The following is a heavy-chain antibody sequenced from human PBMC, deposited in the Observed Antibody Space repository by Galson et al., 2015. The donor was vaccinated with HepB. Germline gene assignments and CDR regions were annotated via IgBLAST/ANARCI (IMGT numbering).Heavy chain of an antibody. D-gene: IGHD3-16*01. J-gene: IGHJ4*02. V-gene: IGHV1-46*01. CDR1: GYTFTNYY. CDR2: INPSSGST. CDR3: AREPPHTFTFDY. Sequence: SVKVSCKASGYTFTNYYMHWVRLAPGQGLEYMGMINPSSGSTAYAQKFQGRLTLTRDTSTNTVYMELNSLRSEDAAVYYCAREPPHTFTFDYWGQGTLVTVSS.